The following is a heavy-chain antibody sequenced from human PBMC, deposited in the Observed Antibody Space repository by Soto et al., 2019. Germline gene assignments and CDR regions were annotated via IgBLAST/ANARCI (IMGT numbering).Heavy chain of an antibody. D-gene: IGHD4-17*01. J-gene: IGHJ4*02. CDR2: ISSSSSYI. Sequence: GGSLRLSCAASGFTFSSYSMNWVRQAPGKGLEWVSSISSSSSYIYYADSVKGRFTISRDNAKNSLYLQMNSLRAEDTAVYYYARVLLVTYGDSVGYWGQGTLVTVSS. CDR3: ARVLLVTYGDSVGY. CDR1: GFTFSSYS. V-gene: IGHV3-21*01.